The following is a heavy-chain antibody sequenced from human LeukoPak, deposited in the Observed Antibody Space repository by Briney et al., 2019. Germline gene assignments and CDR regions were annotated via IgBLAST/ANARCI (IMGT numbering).Heavy chain of an antibody. V-gene: IGHV3-21*01. CDR1: GFTFDDYT. CDR2: ISSSSSYI. Sequence: PGGSLRLSCAASGFTFDDYTMHWVRQVPGKGLEWVSSISSSSSYIYYADSVKGRFTISRDNAKNSLYLQMNSLRAEDTAVYYCARDQPTRYSSSWSDYYYYGMDVWGQGTTVTVSS. CDR3: ARDQPTRYSSSWSDYYYYGMDV. J-gene: IGHJ6*02. D-gene: IGHD6-13*01.